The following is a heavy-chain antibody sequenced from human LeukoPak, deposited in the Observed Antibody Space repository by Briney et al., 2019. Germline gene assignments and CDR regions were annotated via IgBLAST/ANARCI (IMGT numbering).Heavy chain of an antibody. V-gene: IGHV3-53*01. J-gene: IGHJ4*02. Sequence: PGGSLRLSCAAPGFTVSSNYMSWIRQAPEKGLEWVSIIYVSGTTYYADSVKGRFTISRDNSKNTLYLQMNSLRAEDTAVYYCARWHTSGNNFYYDYWGQGTLVTVSS. CDR1: GFTVSSNY. CDR3: ARWHTSGNNFYYDY. CDR2: IYVSGTT. D-gene: IGHD2/OR15-2a*01.